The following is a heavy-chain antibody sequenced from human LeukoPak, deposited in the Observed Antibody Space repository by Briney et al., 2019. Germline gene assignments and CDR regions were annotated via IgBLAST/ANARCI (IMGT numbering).Heavy chain of an antibody. D-gene: IGHD3-22*01. J-gene: IGHJ4*02. V-gene: IGHV1-2*02. Sequence: ASVKVSCKASGYTFTGYYMHWVRQAPGQGLEWMGWINPNSGGTNYAQKLQGRVTMTTDTSTSTAYMELRSLRSDDTAVYYCARADRLYYDSINDYWGQGTLVIVSS. CDR2: INPNSGGT. CDR3: ARADRLYYDSINDY. CDR1: GYTFTGYY.